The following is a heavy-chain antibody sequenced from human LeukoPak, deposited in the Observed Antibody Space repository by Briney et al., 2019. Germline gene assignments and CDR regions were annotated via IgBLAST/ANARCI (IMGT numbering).Heavy chain of an antibody. CDR3: AREGYYGSGSPPSLYFDY. CDR1: GFTFSGFW. J-gene: IGHJ4*02. CDR2: INSDGSEG. V-gene: IGHV3-7*01. Sequence: GGSLRLSCAVSGFTFSGFWMSWSRQAPGKGLEWVASINSDGSEGYYADVVKGRFTISRDNSRSTLYLQMNSLRPEDTAIYYCAREGYYGSGSPPSLYFDYWGQGTLVTVSS. D-gene: IGHD3-10*01.